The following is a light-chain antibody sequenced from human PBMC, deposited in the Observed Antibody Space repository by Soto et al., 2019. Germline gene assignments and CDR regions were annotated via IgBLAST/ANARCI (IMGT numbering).Light chain of an antibody. CDR3: CSYAGSYTYV. CDR1: SSDVGGYNY. CDR2: DVS. V-gene: IGLV2-11*01. Sequence: QSALTQPRSVSGSPGQSVTISCSGTSSDVGGYNYVSWYQQRPGEAPKLMIYDVSKRPSGVPDRFSGSKSGNTASLTISGLQAEDDADYYCCSYAGSYTYVFGTGTKATVL. J-gene: IGLJ1*01.